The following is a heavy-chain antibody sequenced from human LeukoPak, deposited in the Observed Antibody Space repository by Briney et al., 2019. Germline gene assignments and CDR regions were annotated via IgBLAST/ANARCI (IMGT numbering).Heavy chain of an antibody. D-gene: IGHD6-6*01. Sequence: GGSLRLSCAASGFSFSTYGMNWVRHAPGKGLEWVSTISTNSANTYYTDSVKGRFTISRDNSRSMLFLQMNSLSAEDTAVYYCTKGQSTIATRSFDSWGQGTLVTVSS. CDR1: GFSFSTYG. CDR3: TKGQSTIATRSFDS. V-gene: IGHV3-23*01. J-gene: IGHJ4*02. CDR2: ISTNSANT.